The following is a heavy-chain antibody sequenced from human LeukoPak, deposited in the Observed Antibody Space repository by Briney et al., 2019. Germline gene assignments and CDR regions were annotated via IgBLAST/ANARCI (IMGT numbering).Heavy chain of an antibody. CDR2: TYYRSKWYN. CDR3: ARESLDGYNWKPLDYYYMDV. V-gene: IGHV6-1*01. D-gene: IGHD5-24*01. CDR1: GDSVSSNSAA. J-gene: IGHJ6*03. Sequence: PSQTLSLTCAISGDSVSSNSAAWNWIRQSPSRGLEWLGRTYYRSKWYNDYAVSVKSRITINPDTSKNQFSLQLNSVTPEDTAVYYCARESLDGYNWKPLDYYYMDVWGKGTTVTVSS.